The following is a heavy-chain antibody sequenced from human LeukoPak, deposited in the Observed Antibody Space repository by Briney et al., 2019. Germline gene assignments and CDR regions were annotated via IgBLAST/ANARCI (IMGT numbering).Heavy chain of an antibody. J-gene: IGHJ4*02. CDR3: AKGAYEPFDY. D-gene: IGHD1-26*01. Sequence: PSETPSLTCTVSGASMSNYYWSWIRQPPGKGLEWIGCIYSTGSTDFNPSLKSPVTMSLDTSKNQFSLKLSSVTAADTAVYFCAKGAYEPFDYWGQGILVTVSS. CDR1: GASMSNYY. CDR2: IYSTGST. V-gene: IGHV4-59*01.